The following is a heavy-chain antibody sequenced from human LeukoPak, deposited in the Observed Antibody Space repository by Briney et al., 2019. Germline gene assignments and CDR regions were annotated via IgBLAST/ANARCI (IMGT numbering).Heavy chain of an antibody. J-gene: IGHJ3*02. Sequence: SETLSLTCTVSGGSISSSSYYWGWIRQPPGKGLEWIGSIYYSGSTYYNPSLKSRVTISVDTSKIQFSLNLSSVTAADTAVYSCARSAYCGGDCYSGDAFDIWGQGTMVTVSS. CDR3: ARSAYCGGDCYSGDAFDI. V-gene: IGHV4-39*01. D-gene: IGHD2-21*01. CDR2: IYYSGST. CDR1: GGSISSSSYY.